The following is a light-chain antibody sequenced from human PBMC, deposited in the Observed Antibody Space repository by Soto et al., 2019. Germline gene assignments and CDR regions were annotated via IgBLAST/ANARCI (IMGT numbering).Light chain of an antibody. J-gene: IGKJ2*01. CDR1: QSVSSSY. CDR2: GAS. CDR3: QQYGSSPMYT. Sequence: EIVLRQSPGTLYLSPGERATLSCRASQSVSSSYLAWYQQKPGQAPRLLIYGASSRATGIPDMFSGSGSGTDFTLTISRLEPEDFAVYYCQQYGSSPMYTFGQGTKLEIK. V-gene: IGKV3-20*01.